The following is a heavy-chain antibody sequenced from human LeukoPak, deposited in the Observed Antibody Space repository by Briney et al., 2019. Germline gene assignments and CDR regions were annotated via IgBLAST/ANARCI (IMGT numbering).Heavy chain of an antibody. J-gene: IGHJ4*02. CDR3: AKGSGSYLGY. CDR1: GFTFSSYG. CDR2: ISYDGSNK. Sequence: GGSLRLSCAASGFTFSSYGMHWVRQAPGKGLEWVAVISYDGSNKYYADSVKGRFTISRDNSKNTLYLQMNSLRAEDTAVYYCAKGSGSYLGYWGQGTLVTVSS. V-gene: IGHV3-30*18. D-gene: IGHD1-26*01.